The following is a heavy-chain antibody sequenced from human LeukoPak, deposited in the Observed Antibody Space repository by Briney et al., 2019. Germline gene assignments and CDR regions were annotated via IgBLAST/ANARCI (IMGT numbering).Heavy chain of an antibody. CDR2: IYHSGST. Sequence: PSETLSLTCAVSGYSISSGYYWGWIRQPPGKGLEWIGSIYHSGSTYYTPSLKSRVTISVDTSKNQFSLKLSSVTAADTAVYYCARTPRITIFGGDAFDIWGQGTMVTVSS. CDR3: ARTPRITIFGGDAFDI. J-gene: IGHJ3*02. D-gene: IGHD3-3*01. V-gene: IGHV4-38-2*01. CDR1: GYSISSGYY.